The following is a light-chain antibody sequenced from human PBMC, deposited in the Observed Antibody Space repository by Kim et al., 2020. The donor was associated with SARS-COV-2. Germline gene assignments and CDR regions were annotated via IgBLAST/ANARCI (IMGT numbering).Light chain of an antibody. CDR3: QAWDSSTHVV. V-gene: IGLV3-1*01. CDR1: KLGDKY. CDR2: QDS. Sequence: YELTQPLSVSVSPGQTASITCSGDKLGDKYACWYQQKPGQSPVLVIYQDSKRPSGIPERFSGSNSGNTATLTISGTQAMDEADYYCQAWDSSTHVVFGGGTQLTVL. J-gene: IGLJ2*01.